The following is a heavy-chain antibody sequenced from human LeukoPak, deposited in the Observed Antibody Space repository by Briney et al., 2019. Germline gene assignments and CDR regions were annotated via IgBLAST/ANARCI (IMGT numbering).Heavy chain of an antibody. D-gene: IGHD2/OR15-2a*01. CDR2: ISNTGTT. Sequence: KPSETLSLTCTVSGGSISTFYWSWIRQPPGKGLEWIGYISNTGTTNYNPSLKSRLTISLDTSKNQFSLKVNAVTAADTAVYYCARGEGVFYTMDVWGQGTTVTVSS. V-gene: IGHV4-59*01. J-gene: IGHJ6*02. CDR1: GGSISTFY. CDR3: ARGEGVFYTMDV.